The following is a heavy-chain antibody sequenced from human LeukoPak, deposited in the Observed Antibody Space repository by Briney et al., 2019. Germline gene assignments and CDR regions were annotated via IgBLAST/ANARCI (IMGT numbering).Heavy chain of an antibody. CDR3: ARDPRGSWGEGAFDI. CDR1: GGSISSGSYY. CDR2: IYTSGST. J-gene: IGHJ3*02. D-gene: IGHD6-13*01. V-gene: IGHV4-61*02. Sequence: PSETLSLTCTVSGGSISSGSYYWSWIRQPAGKGLEWIGRIYTSGSTNYNPSLKSRVTISVDTSKNQFSLKLSSVTAADTAVYYCARDPRGSWGEGAFDIWGQGTMVTVSS.